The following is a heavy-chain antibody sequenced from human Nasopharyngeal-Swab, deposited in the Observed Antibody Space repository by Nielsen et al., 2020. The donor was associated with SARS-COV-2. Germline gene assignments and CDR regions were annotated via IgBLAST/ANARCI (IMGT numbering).Heavy chain of an antibody. CDR3: TRCGGGCYSGRDY. V-gene: IGHV3-73*01. Sequence: GESLKISCAASGFTFRDSAIHWFRQASGKGLEWVGRIRSKGNTYATAYAASVKGRFIIFRDDPTNTAYLQMNSLKTEDTAVYYCTRCGGGCYSGRDYWGQGTLVTVSS. CDR1: GFTFRDSA. J-gene: IGHJ4*02. CDR2: IRSKGNTYAT. D-gene: IGHD2-15*01.